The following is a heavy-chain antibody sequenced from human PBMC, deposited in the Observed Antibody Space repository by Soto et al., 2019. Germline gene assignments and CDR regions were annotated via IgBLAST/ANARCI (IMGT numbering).Heavy chain of an antibody. Sequence: EVQLVESGGGLVQPGGSLRLSCAASGFTFSSYWMHWVRQAPGKGLVWVSRINSDGSSTSYADSVKGRFTISRDNAKNALYLQMNSLRAADTAVYYCVRTSLVVAAATREDYWGQGTLVTGSS. CDR3: VRTSLVVAAATREDY. CDR1: GFTFSSYW. J-gene: IGHJ4*02. D-gene: IGHD2-15*01. CDR2: INSDGSST. V-gene: IGHV3-74*01.